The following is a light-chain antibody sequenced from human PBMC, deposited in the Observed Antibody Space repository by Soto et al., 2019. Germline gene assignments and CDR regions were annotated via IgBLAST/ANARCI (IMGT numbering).Light chain of an antibody. CDR3: QQYNSTPLT. Sequence: DIQMTQSPSTLSAFVGDRVTITCRASRSMSSWLAWYQQKPGKAPRLLIYKASTLETGVPSRFSGSGSGTELTLTISSLQPDDFATYYCQQYNSTPLTFGGGTKVEIK. V-gene: IGKV1-5*03. CDR2: KAS. J-gene: IGKJ4*01. CDR1: RSMSSW.